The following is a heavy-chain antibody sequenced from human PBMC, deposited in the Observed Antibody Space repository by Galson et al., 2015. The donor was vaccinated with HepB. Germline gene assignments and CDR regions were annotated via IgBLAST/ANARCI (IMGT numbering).Heavy chain of an antibody. CDR3: VGLENASNLLKS. Sequence: EWIGSINFSGGFYYTPSLASRVTISLDTSKNQFSLKLSSVTAADTALYYCVGLENASNLLKSWGHGKMGTVSS. D-gene: IGHD3-16*01. CDR2: INFSGGF. V-gene: IGHV4-39*01. J-gene: IGHJ5*01.